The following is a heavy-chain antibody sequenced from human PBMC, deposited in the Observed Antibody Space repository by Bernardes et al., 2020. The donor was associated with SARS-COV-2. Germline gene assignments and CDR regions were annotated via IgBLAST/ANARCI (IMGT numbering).Heavy chain of an antibody. D-gene: IGHD3-9*01. CDR1: GFSLTTSGMC. Sequence: SGPTLVKPTQTLTLTCTFSGFSLTTSGMCVSWIRQPPGKALEWLALIDWDDDKYYSTSLKTRLTISKDTSKNQVVLTMTNLDPLDTATYYCARMKRVVSYDMLTGPNLDYDMDVWGQGTTVTVSS. CDR2: IDWDDDK. CDR3: ARMKRVVSYDMLTGPNLDYDMDV. J-gene: IGHJ6*02. V-gene: IGHV2-70*01.